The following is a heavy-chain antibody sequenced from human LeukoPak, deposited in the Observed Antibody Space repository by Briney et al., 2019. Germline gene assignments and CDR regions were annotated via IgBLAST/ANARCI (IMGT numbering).Heavy chain of an antibody. CDR2: INPSGGST. CDR1: GYTFTSYY. J-gene: IGHJ6*02. CDR3: AGRNKRSSGRAYGMDV. Sequence: GASVKVSCKASGYTFTSYYMHWVRQAPGQGLEWMGIINPSGGSTSYAQKFQGRVTMTRDTSTSTVYMELSSLRSEDTAVYYCAGRNKRSSGRAYGMDVWGQGTTVTVSS. V-gene: IGHV1-46*01. D-gene: IGHD6-19*01.